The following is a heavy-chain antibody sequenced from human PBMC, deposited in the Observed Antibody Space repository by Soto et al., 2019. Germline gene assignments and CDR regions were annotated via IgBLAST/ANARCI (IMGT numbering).Heavy chain of an antibody. V-gene: IGHV1-69*12. CDR2: IIPIFGTA. J-gene: IGHJ3*02. Sequence: QVQLVQSGAEVKKPGSSVKVSCKASGGTFSSYAISWVRQAPGQGLEWMGGIIPIFGTANYAQKFQGRVTITADESTSTAYVELSSLRSEDRAVYFCAERSGGWRLWAFDIWGQGTMVTVSS. D-gene: IGHD1-26*01. CDR1: GGTFSSYA. CDR3: AERSGGWRLWAFDI.